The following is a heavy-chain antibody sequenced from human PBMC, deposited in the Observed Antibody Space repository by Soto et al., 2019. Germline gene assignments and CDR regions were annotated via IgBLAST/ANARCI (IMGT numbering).Heavy chain of an antibody. CDR2: IYYSGST. Sequence: QVQLQESGPGLVKPSETLSLTCTVSGGSISSYYCSCIRQPPGKGLEWIGYIYYSGSTNYKPSLKSRVTISVDTSKNRFSLKLSSVTAADTAVYYCARYNWGAMGAFDIWGQGTMVTVSS. CDR1: GGSISSYY. D-gene: IGHD1-1*01. J-gene: IGHJ3*02. CDR3: ARYNWGAMGAFDI. V-gene: IGHV4-59*01.